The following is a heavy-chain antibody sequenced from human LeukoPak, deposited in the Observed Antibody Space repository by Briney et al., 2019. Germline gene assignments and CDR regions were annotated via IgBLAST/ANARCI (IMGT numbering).Heavy chain of an antibody. D-gene: IGHD5-18*01. V-gene: IGHV4-39*07. Sequence: SETLSLTCTVSGGSISSSAYHWSWIRQPPGKGLEWIGEINHSGSTNYNPSLKSRVTISVDTSKNQFSLKLSSVTAADTAVYYCARRGYSYGWVSYYYMDVWGKGTTVTVSS. CDR3: ARRGYSYGWVSYYYMDV. CDR2: INHSGST. CDR1: GGSISSSAYH. J-gene: IGHJ6*03.